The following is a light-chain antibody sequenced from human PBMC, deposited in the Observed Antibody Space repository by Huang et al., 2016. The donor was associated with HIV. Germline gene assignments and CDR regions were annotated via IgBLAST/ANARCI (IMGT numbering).Light chain of an antibody. CDR3: EQYNTYPIT. Sequence: IQLTQSPSSLSASVGETVTMHCRASQDIKNHLAWFQQKPGKAPKSLIYAVFNLQTGDPLKFSGSGSGTDFTLTIDSLQPDDFATYYCEQYNTYPITFGGGTKVEIQ. CDR1: QDIKNH. J-gene: IGKJ4*01. V-gene: IGKV1-16*02. CDR2: AVF.